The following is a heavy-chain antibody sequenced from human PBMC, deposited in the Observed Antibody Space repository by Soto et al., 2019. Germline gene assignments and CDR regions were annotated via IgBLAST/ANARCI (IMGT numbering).Heavy chain of an antibody. CDR3: ARGRSTIRWFAP. Sequence: SETLSLTCAVYGGSFSGYYWSWIRQPPGKGLEWIGEINHSGSTNYNPSLKSRVTISVDTSKNQFSLKLGSVTAADTAVYYCARGRSTIRWFAPWGQGTLVTVSS. D-gene: IGHD5-12*01. J-gene: IGHJ5*02. CDR1: GGSFSGYY. V-gene: IGHV4-34*01. CDR2: INHSGST.